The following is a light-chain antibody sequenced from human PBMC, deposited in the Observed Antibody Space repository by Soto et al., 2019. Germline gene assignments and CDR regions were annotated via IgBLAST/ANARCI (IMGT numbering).Light chain of an antibody. CDR1: SSNIGGNT. Sequence: QSVLTQPPAASGAPGQGVAFSCSGSSSNIGGNTVNWYQQLPGTAPKLLINTNNQRPSGVPDRFSGSKSGTSASLAISGLQSDDEADYYCAAWDDSLNGYVFGTGTKVTVL. J-gene: IGLJ1*01. CDR3: AAWDDSLNGYV. V-gene: IGLV1-44*01. CDR2: TNN.